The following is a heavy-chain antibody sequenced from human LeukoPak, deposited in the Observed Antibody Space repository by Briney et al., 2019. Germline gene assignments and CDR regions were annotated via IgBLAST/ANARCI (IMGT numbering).Heavy chain of an antibody. CDR2: IHNSGRT. J-gene: IGHJ4*02. CDR1: GGSVSSYY. CDR3: ARHGTISSESYFDY. V-gene: IGHV4-59*08. Sequence: SETLSLTCSVSGGSVSSYYWSWIQQSPGKGLEWIGYIHNSGRTNYNPSLKSRVTGFVDTSKNQVSLRLSSVTAADTAVYYCARHGTISSESYFDYWGQGALVTVSS. D-gene: IGHD1-14*01.